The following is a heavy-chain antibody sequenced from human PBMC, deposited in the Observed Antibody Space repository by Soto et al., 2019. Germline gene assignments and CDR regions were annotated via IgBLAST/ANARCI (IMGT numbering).Heavy chain of an antibody. V-gene: IGHV1-69*13. CDR2: IIPIFGTA. Sequence: GASVKVSCKASGYTFTSYAISWVRQATGQGLEWMGGIIPIFGTANYAQKFQGRVTITADESTSTAYMELSSLRSEDTAVYYCARLEWELRLLEYYGMDVWGQGTTVTVSS. CDR3: ARLEWELRLLEYYGMDV. J-gene: IGHJ6*02. D-gene: IGHD1-26*01. CDR1: GYTFTSYA.